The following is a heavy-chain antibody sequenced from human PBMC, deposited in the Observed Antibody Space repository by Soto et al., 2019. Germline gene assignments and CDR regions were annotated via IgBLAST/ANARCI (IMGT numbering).Heavy chain of an antibody. Sequence: PSETLSLTCAVSGGSIGTYYWAWIRRPPGKGLEWIGYIYHTGSADYNPSLRSRVTISVDTSKNQFSLKLSSVTAADTAVYYCAGHYFFDYCAQGSLVPVSS. CDR3: AGHYFFDY. V-gene: IGHV4-59*01. J-gene: IGHJ4*02. CDR2: IYHTGSA. CDR1: GGSIGTYY.